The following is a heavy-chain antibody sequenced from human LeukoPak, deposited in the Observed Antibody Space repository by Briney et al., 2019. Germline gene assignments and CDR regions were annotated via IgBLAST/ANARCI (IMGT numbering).Heavy chain of an antibody. CDR1: GYSFTSYW. CDR3: ARTPNPRSSGWVFDY. D-gene: IGHD6-19*01. Sequence: GESLKISCKGSGYSFTSYWIGWVRQMPGKGLERMGIIYPGDSDTRYSPSFQGQVTISADKSISTAYLQWSSLKASDTAMYYCARTPNPRSSGWVFDYWGQGTLVTVSS. J-gene: IGHJ4*02. V-gene: IGHV5-51*01. CDR2: IYPGDSDT.